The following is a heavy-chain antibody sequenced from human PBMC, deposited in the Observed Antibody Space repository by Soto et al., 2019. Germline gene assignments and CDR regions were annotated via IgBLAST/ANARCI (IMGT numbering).Heavy chain of an antibody. Sequence: ASVKVSCKASGYTFTDYYVHWMRQVPGQGLEWMSWINAKTGQTLYAQKFQGRVTLTRDTSINAAYMEVTSLTTGDSAVYYCARTPQSAQHDFWGQGTMVTVYS. CDR1: GYTFTDYY. CDR3: ARTPQSAQHDF. J-gene: IGHJ4*02. CDR2: INAKTGQT. D-gene: IGHD3-16*01. V-gene: IGHV1-2*02.